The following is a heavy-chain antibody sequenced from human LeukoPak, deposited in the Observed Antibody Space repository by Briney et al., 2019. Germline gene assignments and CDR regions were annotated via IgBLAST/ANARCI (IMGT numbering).Heavy chain of an antibody. Sequence: PGGSLRLSCAASGFTFSSYGMHWVRQAPGKGLEWVAVISYDGSNKYYADSVKGRFTISRDNSKNTLYLQMNSLRAEDTAVYYCAKDRGSGGYYGMDVWGQGTTVTVSS. J-gene: IGHJ6*02. D-gene: IGHD6-19*01. CDR2: ISYDGSNK. CDR3: AKDRGSGGYYGMDV. V-gene: IGHV3-30*18. CDR1: GFTFSSYG.